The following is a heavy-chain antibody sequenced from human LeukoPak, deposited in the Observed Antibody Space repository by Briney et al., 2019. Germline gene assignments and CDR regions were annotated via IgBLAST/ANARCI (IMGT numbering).Heavy chain of an antibody. CDR1: GFTVSSNY. V-gene: IGHV3-21*01. J-gene: IGHJ6*03. Sequence: GGSLRLSCAASGFTVSSNYMSWVRQAPGKGLEWVSSISSSSSYIYYADSVKGRFTISRDNAKNSLYLQMNSLRAEDTAVYYCARNLVYYYYMDVWGKGTTVTVSS. CDR3: ARNLVYYYYMDV. D-gene: IGHD2-15*01. CDR2: ISSSSSYI.